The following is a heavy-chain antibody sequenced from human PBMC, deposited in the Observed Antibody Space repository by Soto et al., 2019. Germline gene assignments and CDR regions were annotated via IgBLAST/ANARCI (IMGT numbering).Heavy chain of an antibody. CDR2: DSYKVST. Sequence: PGEILGAMWYDSYKVSTNDIPSLKSRVTISVDTSKNQFSLKLSSVTAADTAVYYCVRYSASGQRHFDNWGQGTLVTVPS. J-gene: IGHJ4*01. D-gene: IGHD6-13*01. CDR3: VRYSASGQRHFDN. V-gene: IGHV4-59*01.